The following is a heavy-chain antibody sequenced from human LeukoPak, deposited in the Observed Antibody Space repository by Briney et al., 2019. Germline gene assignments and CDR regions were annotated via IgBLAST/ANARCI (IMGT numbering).Heavy chain of an antibody. J-gene: IGHJ4*02. CDR1: GGSISSGGYS. Sequence: SQTLSLTCAVSGGSISSGGYSWSWIRQHPGKGLEWIGYIYYSGSTYYNPSLKSRVTISVDTSKNQFSLKLSSVTAADTAVYYCARVSYYYDSSGYYREIYFDYWGQGTLVTVSS. V-gene: IGHV4-31*11. D-gene: IGHD3-22*01. CDR2: IYYSGST. CDR3: ARVSYYYDSSGYYREIYFDY.